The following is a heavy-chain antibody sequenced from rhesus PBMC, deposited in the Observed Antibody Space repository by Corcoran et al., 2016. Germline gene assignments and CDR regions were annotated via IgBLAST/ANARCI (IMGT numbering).Heavy chain of an antibody. Sequence: EVQLVESGGGLVQPGGCLRLSCAASGFTFSDHYMDWVRQAPGKGLEWVSSISSGSGTTTWYPDSVKCRFTISRDKAKNTVYLQMNSLRAEDTAVYYCASDDYWGQGVLVTVSS. V-gene: IGHV3-110*02. J-gene: IGHJ4*01. CDR2: ISSGSGTTT. CDR1: GFTFSDHY. CDR3: ASDDY.